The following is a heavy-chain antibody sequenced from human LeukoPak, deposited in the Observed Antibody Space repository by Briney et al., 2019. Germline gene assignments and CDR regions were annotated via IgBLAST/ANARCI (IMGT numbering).Heavy chain of an antibody. CDR3: ARSSSGYLYFPFDI. CDR2: IIPIFGTA. V-gene: IGHV1-69*05. Sequence: SVKVSCKASGGTFSSYAISWVRQAPGQGLEWMGGIIPIFGTANYAQKFQGRVTITTDESTSTGYMDLSSLRSEDTAVYYCARSSSGYLYFPFDIWGQGTMVTVSS. J-gene: IGHJ3*02. CDR1: GGTFSSYA. D-gene: IGHD3-22*01.